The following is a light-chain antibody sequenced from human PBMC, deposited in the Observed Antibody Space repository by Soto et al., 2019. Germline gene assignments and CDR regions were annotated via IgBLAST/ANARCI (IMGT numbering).Light chain of an antibody. CDR3: QQLNSYTSLT. V-gene: IGKV1-9*01. CDR2: AAS. Sequence: DIQLTQSPSFMSASVGDRVTINCRASQGISSYLAWYQQKPGKAPKLLIYAASTLQSGVPSRFSGSGTGTEFYLTISSLQPEDYATYYCQQLNSYTSLTFGGGTKVEIK. J-gene: IGKJ4*01. CDR1: QGISSY.